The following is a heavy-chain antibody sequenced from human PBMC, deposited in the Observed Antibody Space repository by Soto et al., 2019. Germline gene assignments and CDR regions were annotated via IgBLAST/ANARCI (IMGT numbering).Heavy chain of an antibody. V-gene: IGHV3-23*01. CDR2: ISGSGGST. D-gene: IGHD6-13*01. CDR3: AKDTDGSNDYYYYMDV. CDR1: GFTFSSYA. Sequence: GGSLRLSCAASGFTFSSYAMSWVRQAPGKGLEWVSAISGSGGSTYYADSVKGRFTISRDNSKNTLYLQMNSLRAEDTAVYYCAKDTDGSNDYYYYMDVWGKGTTVTV. J-gene: IGHJ6*03.